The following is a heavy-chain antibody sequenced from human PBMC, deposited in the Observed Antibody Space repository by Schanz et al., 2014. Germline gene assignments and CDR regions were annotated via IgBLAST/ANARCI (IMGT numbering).Heavy chain of an antibody. D-gene: IGHD2-15*01. Sequence: GQLAESGGGLVQPGGSLRLSCAVSGFTVSSNHMSWVRQAPGKGLEWVSDISSGSSYANYADSVKGRFTISRDNSENTLYLQINSLSADDAAVFYCAKGMGYCSRGTCYDYYYYGLDVWGQGTTVTVSS. V-gene: IGHV3-11*05. CDR1: GFTVSSNH. J-gene: IGHJ6*02. CDR2: ISSGSSYA. CDR3: AKGMGYCSRGTCYDYYYYGLDV.